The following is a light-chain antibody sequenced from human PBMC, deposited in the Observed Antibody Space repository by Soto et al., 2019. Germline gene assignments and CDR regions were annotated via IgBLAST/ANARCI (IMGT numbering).Light chain of an antibody. CDR3: SSHTSSSTLGV. J-gene: IGLJ3*02. V-gene: IGLV2-14*01. CDR1: SSDVGGYNY. Sequence: QSALTQPASVSGSPGQSITISCTGTSSDVGGYNYVSWYQQHPGKAPKLVIYEVSNRPSGVSNRFSGSKSGNTASLTISGLQAEDEADYYCSSHTSSSTLGVFGGGTKLTVL. CDR2: EVS.